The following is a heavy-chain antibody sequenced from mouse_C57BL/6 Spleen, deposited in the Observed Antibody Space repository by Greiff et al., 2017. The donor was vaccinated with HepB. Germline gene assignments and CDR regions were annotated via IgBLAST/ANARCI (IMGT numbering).Heavy chain of an antibody. CDR3: AKLAQLGRSAMDY. D-gene: IGHD4-1*02. J-gene: IGHJ4*01. CDR1: GYTFTSYW. Sequence: VQLQQPGAELVRPGSSVKLSCKASGYTFTSYWMHWVKQRPIQGLEWIGNIDPSDSETHYNQKFKDKATLTVDKSSSTAYMQLSSLTSEDSAVEYCAKLAQLGRSAMDYWGQGTPVTRSS. CDR2: IDPSDSET. V-gene: IGHV1-52*01.